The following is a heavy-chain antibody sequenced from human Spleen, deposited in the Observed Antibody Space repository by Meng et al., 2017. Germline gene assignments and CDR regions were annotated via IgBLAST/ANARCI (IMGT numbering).Heavy chain of an antibody. V-gene: IGHV1-2*06. CDR1: GYNFPDYY. CDR2: INPKSGDT. J-gene: IGHJ4*02. CDR3: ARDEDISAAGYLFGDY. D-gene: IGHD6-13*01. Sequence: QVQLVQSGAEVKKPGASVKVSCKASGYNFPDYYIHWVRRAPGQGLEWMGRINPKSGDTHYAQKFQARVTMTGDTSISTAYMELSGLRSDDTAMYYCARDEDISAAGYLFGDYWGQGTLVTVSS.